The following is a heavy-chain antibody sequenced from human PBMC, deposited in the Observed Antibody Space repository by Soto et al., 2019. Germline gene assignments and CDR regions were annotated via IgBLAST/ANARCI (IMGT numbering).Heavy chain of an antibody. Sequence: QVQLVQSGAEVKKPGASVKVSCEASGYIFTSFDIHWVRQAPGXXLEWMGWMNPNKGHTGYAEKFQGRVTMTRNTSMKIAYMELSSLRSDDTAVYYCARGPNYFDYWGQGTLVTVSS. CDR3: ARGPNYFDY. V-gene: IGHV1-8*01. J-gene: IGHJ4*02. CDR1: GYIFTSFD. CDR2: MNPNKGHT.